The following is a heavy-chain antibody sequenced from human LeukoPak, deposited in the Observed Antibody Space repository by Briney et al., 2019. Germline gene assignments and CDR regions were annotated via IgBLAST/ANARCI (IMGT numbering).Heavy chain of an antibody. CDR2: IKEDGTGK. J-gene: IGHJ6*02. CDR3: AREIPQQLVAMDV. CDR1: GFTFSTYW. D-gene: IGHD6-13*01. Sequence: GSLRLSCAASGFTFSTYWMSWVRQAPGKGLEWLANIKEDGTGKNHVDSVKGRFTISRDNAKNSLYLQMNGLRGEDTAVYYCAREIPQQLVAMDVWGQGTTVTVSS. V-gene: IGHV3-7*04.